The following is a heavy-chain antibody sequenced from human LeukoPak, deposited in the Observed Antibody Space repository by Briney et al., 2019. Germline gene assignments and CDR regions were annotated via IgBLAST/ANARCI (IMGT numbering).Heavy chain of an antibody. V-gene: IGHV3-9*01. CDR3: AKDRRYYDSSGYFDY. Sequence: GGSLRLSCAASGFTFDDYAMHWVRQAPGEGLEWVSGISWNSGSIGYADSVKGRFTISRDNAKNSLYLQMNSLRAEDTALYYCAKDRRYYDSSGYFDYWGQGTLVTVSS. J-gene: IGHJ4*02. D-gene: IGHD3-22*01. CDR1: GFTFDDYA. CDR2: ISWNSGSI.